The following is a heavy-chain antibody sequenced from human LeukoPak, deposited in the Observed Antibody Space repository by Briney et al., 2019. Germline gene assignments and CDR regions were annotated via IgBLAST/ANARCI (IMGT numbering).Heavy chain of an antibody. CDR1: GFTFSSYW. CDR2: IKQDGSEK. Sequence: GGSLRLSCAASGFTFSSYWMSWVRQAPGKGLEWVANIKQDGSEKYYVDSVKGRFTISRGNAKNSLYLQMNSLRAEDTAVYYCARSQPAIYSTLGYWGQGTLVTVSS. J-gene: IGHJ4*02. V-gene: IGHV3-7*01. CDR3: ARSQPAIYSTLGY. D-gene: IGHD4-11*01.